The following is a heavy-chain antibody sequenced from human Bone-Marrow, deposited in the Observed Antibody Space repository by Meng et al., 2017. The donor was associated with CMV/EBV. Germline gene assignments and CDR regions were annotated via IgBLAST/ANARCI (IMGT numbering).Heavy chain of an antibody. D-gene: IGHD2-2*01. CDR1: GFTFSSYG. Sequence: GGSLRLSCAASGFTFSSYGMHWVRQTPGKGLEWVTFIQYDGSTKYYADSVRGRFTISRDNSKNTLYLQMNSLRAEDTALYYCAKAGSSTTGLGDWGQGTLVAVSS. CDR2: IQYDGSTK. V-gene: IGHV3-30*02. J-gene: IGHJ4*02. CDR3: AKAGSSTTGLGD.